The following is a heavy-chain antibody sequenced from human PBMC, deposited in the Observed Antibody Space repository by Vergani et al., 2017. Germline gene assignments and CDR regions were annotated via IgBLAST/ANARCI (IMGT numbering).Heavy chain of an antibody. CDR1: GFTFSSYS. CDR2: ISSSSSYI. CDR3: ARGRGRGVSWYRYYYYYMDV. V-gene: IGHV3-21*01. J-gene: IGHJ6*03. Sequence: VQLVQSGGGLVKPGGSLRLSCAASGFTFSSYSMNWVRQAPGTGLEWVSSISSSSSYIYYADSVKGRFTISRDNAKNSLYLQMNSLRAEDTAVYYCARGRGRGVSWYRYYYYYMDVWGKGTTVTVSS. D-gene: IGHD6-13*01.